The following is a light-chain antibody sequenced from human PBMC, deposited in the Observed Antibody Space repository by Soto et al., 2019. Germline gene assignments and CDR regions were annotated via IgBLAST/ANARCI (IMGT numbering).Light chain of an antibody. CDR1: QSISSY. J-gene: IGKJ4*01. V-gene: IGKV1-39*01. CDR2: AAF. CDR3: QQSYSTPPT. Sequence: DIQMTQSPSSLSASVGDRVTITCRASQSISSYLNWYQQKPWKAPKLLIYAAFSLQSGVPSRFSGSGSGTDFTLTISSLQPEDFATYYCQQSYSTPPTFGGGTKVEIK.